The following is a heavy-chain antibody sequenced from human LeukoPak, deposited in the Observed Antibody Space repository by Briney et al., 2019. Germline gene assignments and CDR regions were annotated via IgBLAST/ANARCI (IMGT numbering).Heavy chain of an antibody. J-gene: IGHJ5*02. V-gene: IGHV3-21*01. CDR1: GFTFSSYS. Sequence: PGGSLRLSCAASGFTFSSYSLNWVRQAPGKGLEWVSFISSSSSIYYADSVKGRFTISRDDAKNSLYLQMNSLRAEDTAVYYCARGLGSRVGSSGGSCYLWGQRTPVTVSS. D-gene: IGHD2-15*01. CDR3: ARGLGSRVGSSGGSCYL. CDR2: ISSSSSI.